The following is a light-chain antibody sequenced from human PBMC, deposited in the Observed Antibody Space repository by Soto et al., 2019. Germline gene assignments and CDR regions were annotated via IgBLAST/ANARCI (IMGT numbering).Light chain of an antibody. V-gene: IGKV4-1*01. CDR1: QSVLFRSNNKNY. CDR2: WAS. Sequence: DIVMTQSPDSLAVSLGERATINCKSSQSVLFRSNNKNYLAWYQQKPGQPPKLLIYWASTRESGVPDRFSGSGSGTDFTLTISSLQAEDVAVYYCQQYYSTPTWTFGQGTKLEIK. CDR3: QQYYSTPTWT. J-gene: IGKJ1*01.